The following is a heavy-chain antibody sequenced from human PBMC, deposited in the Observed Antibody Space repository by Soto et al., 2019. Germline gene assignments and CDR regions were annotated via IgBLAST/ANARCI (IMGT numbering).Heavy chain of an antibody. CDR1: GFTFSSYA. D-gene: IGHD2-2*01. CDR3: AAHYCSSTSCQKRFTYYYGMDV. J-gene: IGHJ6*02. CDR2: ISGSGGST. Sequence: PGGSLRLSCAASGFTFSSYAMSWVRQAPGKGLEWVSAISGSGGSTYYADSVKGRFTISRDNSKNTLYLQMNSLRAEDTAVYYCAAHYCSSTSCQKRFTYYYGMDVWGQGTTVTVSS. V-gene: IGHV3-23*01.